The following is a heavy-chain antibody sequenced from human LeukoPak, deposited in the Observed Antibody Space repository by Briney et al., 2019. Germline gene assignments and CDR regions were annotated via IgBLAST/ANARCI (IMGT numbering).Heavy chain of an antibody. Sequence: PSETLSLTCAVYGGSFSGYYWSWIRQPPGKGLEWIGEINHSGSTNYNPSLKSRVTISVDTSKNQFSLKLSSVTAADTAVYYCARKLLWFGELSSWRAYNWFDPWGQGTLVTVSS. J-gene: IGHJ5*02. CDR3: ARKLLWFGELSSWRAYNWFDP. CDR1: GGSFSGYY. D-gene: IGHD3-10*01. V-gene: IGHV4-34*01. CDR2: INHSGST.